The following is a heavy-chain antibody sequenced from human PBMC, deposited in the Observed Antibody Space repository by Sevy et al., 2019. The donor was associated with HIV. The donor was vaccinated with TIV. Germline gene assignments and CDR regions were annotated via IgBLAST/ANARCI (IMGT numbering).Heavy chain of an antibody. V-gene: IGHV1-69*13. CDR3: ASPTLTRPRYCSSTSCYTGRGYYYYYGMDV. CDR2: IIPIFGTA. D-gene: IGHD2-2*02. CDR1: GGTFSSYA. Sequence: ASVKVSCKASGGTFSSYAISWVRQAPGQVLELMGGIIPIFGTANYAQKFQGRVTITADESTSTAYMELGSLRSEDTXVYYCASPTLTRPRYCSSTSCYTGRGYYYYYGMDVWGQGTTVTVSS. J-gene: IGHJ6*02.